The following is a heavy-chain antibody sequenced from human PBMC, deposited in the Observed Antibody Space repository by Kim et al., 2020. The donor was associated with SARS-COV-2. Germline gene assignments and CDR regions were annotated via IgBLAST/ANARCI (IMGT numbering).Heavy chain of an antibody. Sequence: SVKGRFTISRDNPKDTLYLEMNSLRAEDTAVYYCARYAEVGGGYWNMGRWGQGTLVTVSS. V-gene: IGHV3-30*01. D-gene: IGHD1-26*01. CDR3: ARYAEVGGGYWNMGR. J-gene: IGHJ1*01.